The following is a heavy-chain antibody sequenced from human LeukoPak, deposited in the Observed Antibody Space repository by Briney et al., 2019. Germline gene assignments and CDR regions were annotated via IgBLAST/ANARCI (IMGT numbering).Heavy chain of an antibody. J-gene: IGHJ4*02. D-gene: IGHD1-26*01. V-gene: IGHV5-10-1*01. CDR2: IDPDDSYT. CDR3: VRHFGGSYYDAY. CDR1: GYSFTSYW. Sequence: GESLKISCQGSGYSFTSYWISWVRQMPGKGLEWMGRIDPDDSYTNYSPSVQDHVTISADKSSSTAYRHWSSLKTSDTAMYYCVRHFGGSYYDAYWGQGTLVTVPS.